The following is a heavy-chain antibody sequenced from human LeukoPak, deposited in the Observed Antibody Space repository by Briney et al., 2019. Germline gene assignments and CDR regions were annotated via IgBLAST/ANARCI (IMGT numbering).Heavy chain of an antibody. J-gene: IGHJ4*02. V-gene: IGHV3-21*01. Sequence: PGGSLRLSCAASGFTFSTYSMTWLRQAPGKGLEWVSSISSGSSDISYADSVKGRFTISRDNAKYSLYLQVNSLSAEDTAVYYCARLTGVVNAFDYWGQGTLVTVSS. CDR2: ISSGSSDI. CDR3: ARLTGVVNAFDY. CDR1: GFTFSTYS. D-gene: IGHD5-18*01.